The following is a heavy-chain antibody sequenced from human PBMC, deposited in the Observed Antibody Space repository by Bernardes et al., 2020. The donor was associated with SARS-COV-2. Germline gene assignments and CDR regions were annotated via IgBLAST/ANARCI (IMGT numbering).Heavy chain of an antibody. V-gene: IGHV3-30*03. CDR2: ISFDGSNI. Sequence: GGSLRLSCVGSGFTFSRHAMSWVRQAPGKGLEWVALISFDGSNIYYADSVKGRFTISRDNSKNTLYLQMNSLRVEDTAVYYCASGGFNWNYAFFDYWGQGTLVTVSS. CDR1: GFTFSRHA. CDR3: ASGGFNWNYAFFDY. J-gene: IGHJ4*02. D-gene: IGHD1-7*01.